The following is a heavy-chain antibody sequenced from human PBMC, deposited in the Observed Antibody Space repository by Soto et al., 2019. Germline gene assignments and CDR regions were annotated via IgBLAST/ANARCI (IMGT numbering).Heavy chain of an antibody. CDR1: GFTFSNAW. Sequence: EVQLVESGGGLVKPGGSLRLSCAASGFTFSNAWMNWVRQAPGKGLEWVGRIKSKTDGGTTDYAAPVKGRFTISRDDSKDTLYLQMNSPKAEATDVYYCTTDGGNGDYAVDYWGQGTLVTVSS. V-gene: IGHV3-15*07. CDR3: TTDGGNGDYAVDY. J-gene: IGHJ4*02. D-gene: IGHD4-17*01. CDR2: IKSKTDGGTT.